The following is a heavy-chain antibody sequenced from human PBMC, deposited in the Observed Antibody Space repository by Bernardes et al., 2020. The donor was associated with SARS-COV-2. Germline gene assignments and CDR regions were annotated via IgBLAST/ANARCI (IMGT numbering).Heavy chain of an antibody. D-gene: IGHD6-6*01. V-gene: IGHV4-61*01. CDR3: ARTSIAARGYYYYMDV. CDR2: IYYNGST. Sequence: SETLSLTCTVSGGSVSSCSYYWSCVRQPPGMGLEWIGYIYYNGSTNYNPSLKSRATISVDTSKNQFSLRLSSVTTADTAVYYCARTSIAARGYYYYMDVWGKGTTGTVSS. CDR1: GGSVSSCSYY. J-gene: IGHJ6*03.